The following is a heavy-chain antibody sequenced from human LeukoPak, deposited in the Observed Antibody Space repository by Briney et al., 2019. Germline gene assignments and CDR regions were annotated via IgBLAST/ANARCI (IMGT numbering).Heavy chain of an antibody. CDR3: ARVSYDFWSGPRDPQQQPNDY. J-gene: IGHJ4*02. CDR2: ISSSSSYI. CDR1: GFTFSSYS. Sequence: PGGSLRLSCAASGFTFSSYSMNWVRQAPGKGLEWVSSISSSSSYIYYADSVKGRFTISRDNAKNSLYLQMNSLRAEDTAVYYCARVSYDFWSGPRDPQQQPNDYWGQGTLVTVSS. V-gene: IGHV3-21*01. D-gene: IGHD3-3*01.